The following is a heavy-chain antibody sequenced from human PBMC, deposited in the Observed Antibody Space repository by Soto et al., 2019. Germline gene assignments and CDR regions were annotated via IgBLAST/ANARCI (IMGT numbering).Heavy chain of an antibody. CDR3: ASESPYTSYYYCMDV. CDR1: GYTFTSYG. CDR2: ISAYNGNT. Sequence: ASVKVSCKASGYTFTSYGISWVRQAPGQGLEWMGWISAYNGNTNYAQKLQGRVTMTTDTSTSTAYMELRSLRSDDTAVYYCASESPYTSYYYCMDVWGQGTTVTVSS. V-gene: IGHV1-18*01. J-gene: IGHJ6*02.